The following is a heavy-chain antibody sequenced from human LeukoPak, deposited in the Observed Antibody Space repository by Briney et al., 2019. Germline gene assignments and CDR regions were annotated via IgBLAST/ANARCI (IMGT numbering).Heavy chain of an antibody. CDR2: MDRNSGNT. CDR3: ARVSAGWLQSLGY. J-gene: IGHJ4*02. Sequence: ASVKVSCKAFGYTFTSYDINWVRQAPGQGLEWMGWMDRNSGNTGYAQKFQGRVTLTRNTSISTAYMELSSLRSEDTAVYYCARVSAGWLQSLGYWGQGTLVTVSS. V-gene: IGHV1-8*01. CDR1: GYTFTSYD. D-gene: IGHD5-24*01.